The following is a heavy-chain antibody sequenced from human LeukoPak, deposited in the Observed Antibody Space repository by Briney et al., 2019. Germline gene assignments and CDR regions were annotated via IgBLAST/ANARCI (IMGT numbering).Heavy chain of an antibody. D-gene: IGHD6-13*01. CDR2: INPNSGGT. CDR3: ARTLAAAGPNYYYYYMDV. J-gene: IGHJ6*03. CDR1: GYTFTGYY. V-gene: IGHV1-2*02. Sequence: GASVKVSCKASGYTFTGYYMHWVRQAPGQGLEWMGWINPNSGGTNYAQKFQGRVTMTTDTSTSTAYMGLRSLRSDDTAVYYCARTLAAAGPNYYYYYMDVWGKGTTVTVSS.